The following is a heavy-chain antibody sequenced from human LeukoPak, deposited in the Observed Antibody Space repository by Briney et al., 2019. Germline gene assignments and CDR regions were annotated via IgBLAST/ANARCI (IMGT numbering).Heavy chain of an antibody. CDR1: GGSISSSSFY. V-gene: IGHV4-39*07. CDR2: IYYSVNT. Sequence: PSETLSLTCTVSGGSISSSSFYWGWIRQPPGRGLEWIGSIYYSVNTSYNPSLKSRVTISVDTSKNQFSLKLSSVTAADTAVYYCARAPPQYCSSTSCYSVRGYWGQGTLVTVSS. J-gene: IGHJ4*02. CDR3: ARAPPQYCSSTSCYSVRGY. D-gene: IGHD2-2*01.